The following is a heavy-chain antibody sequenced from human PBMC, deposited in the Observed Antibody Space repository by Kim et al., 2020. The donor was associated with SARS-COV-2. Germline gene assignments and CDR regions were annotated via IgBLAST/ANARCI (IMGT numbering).Heavy chain of an antibody. CDR3: ARGRPMDV. J-gene: IGHJ6*03. Sequence: GTTSYPQKFQGRVPMTRDTSTSTVYMELSSLRSEDTAMYYCARGRPMDVWGKGTTVTVSS. CDR2: GTT. V-gene: IGHV1-46*01.